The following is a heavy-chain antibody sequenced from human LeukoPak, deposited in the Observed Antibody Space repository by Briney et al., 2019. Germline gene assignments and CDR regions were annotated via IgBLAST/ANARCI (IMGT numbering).Heavy chain of an antibody. J-gene: IGHJ6*03. D-gene: IGHD2-2*01. V-gene: IGHV3-30*02. Sequence: PGGSLRLSCAASGFTFSSYSMNWVRQAPGKGLEWVAFIRYDGSNKYYADSVKGRFTISRDNSKNTLYLQMNSLRAEDTAVYYCAKVANQLEYYYYYYMDVWGKGTTVTISS. CDR1: GFTFSSYS. CDR2: IRYDGSNK. CDR3: AKVANQLEYYYYYYMDV.